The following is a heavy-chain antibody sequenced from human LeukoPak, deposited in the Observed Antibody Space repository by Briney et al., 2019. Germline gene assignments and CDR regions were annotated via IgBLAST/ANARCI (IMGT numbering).Heavy chain of an antibody. D-gene: IGHD3-3*01. CDR1: GFTLSDYW. V-gene: IGHV3-74*03. CDR2: INTNGNTI. Sequence: PGGSLRLPCVASGFTLSDYWMHWVRQAPGKGLVWVSRINTNGNTISYADSVKGRFTISRDNAKNTLFLQMNSLRAEDTAVYYCARDYFDSWTGSRDASDVWGQGTMVTVSS. CDR3: ARDYFDSWTGSRDASDV. J-gene: IGHJ3*01.